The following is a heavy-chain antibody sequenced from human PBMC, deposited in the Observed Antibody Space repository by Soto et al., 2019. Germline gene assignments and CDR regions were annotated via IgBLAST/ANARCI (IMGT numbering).Heavy chain of an antibody. CDR3: AKAGAWELLPAYGMDV. J-gene: IGHJ6*01. CDR2: LSFDGITK. V-gene: IGHV3-30*18. CDR1: GFSFSSFG. Sequence: QVQLVESGGGFVQPGRSLRLSCAASGFSFSSFGMHWVRQAPGKGLEWVAGLSFDGITKNYADSVKGRFTISRDNSKNTLHLQMNSPRPEDTSIYYCAKAGAWELLPAYGMDVWAPGTTVTVSS. D-gene: IGHD1-26*01.